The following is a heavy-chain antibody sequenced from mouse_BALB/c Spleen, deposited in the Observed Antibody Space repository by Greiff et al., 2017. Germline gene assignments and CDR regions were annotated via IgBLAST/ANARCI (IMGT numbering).Heavy chain of an antibody. V-gene: IGHV5-17*02. CDR2: ISSGSSTI. Sequence: EVKVVESGGGLVQPGGSRKLSCAASGFTFSSFGMHWVRQAPEKGLEWVAYISSGSSTIYYADTVKGRFTISRDNPKNTLFLQMTSLRSEDTAMYYCARGVHFDYWGQGTTLTVSS. CDR3: ARGVHFDY. CDR1: GFTFSSFG. J-gene: IGHJ2*01.